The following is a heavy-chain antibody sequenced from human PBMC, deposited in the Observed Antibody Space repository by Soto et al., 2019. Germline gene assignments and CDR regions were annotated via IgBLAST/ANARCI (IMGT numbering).Heavy chain of an antibody. D-gene: IGHD5-12*01. J-gene: IGHJ6*02. Sequence: SVKVSCKASGGTFSSYAISWVRQAPGLGLEWMGGIIPIFGTANYAQKFQGRVTITADESTSTAYMELSSLRSEDTAVYYCARKSSGGYDSPGGYYYYGMDVWGQGTKVTVSS. V-gene: IGHV1-69*13. CDR2: IIPIFGTA. CDR3: ARKSSGGYDSPGGYYYYGMDV. CDR1: GGTFSSYA.